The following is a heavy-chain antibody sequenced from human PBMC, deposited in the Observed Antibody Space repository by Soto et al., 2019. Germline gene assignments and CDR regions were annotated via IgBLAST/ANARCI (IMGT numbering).Heavy chain of an antibody. Sequence: GGSLRLSCAASGFTSSSYAMSWVRQAPGKGLEWVSAISGSGGSTHYADSVKGRFTISRDNAKNSLYLQMNSLRAEDTAVYYCAREMGVVTAASYYYYGMDVWGQGTTVTVSS. CDR1: GFTSSSYA. J-gene: IGHJ6*02. V-gene: IGHV3-23*01. D-gene: IGHD2-2*01. CDR3: AREMGVVTAASYYYYGMDV. CDR2: ISGSGGST.